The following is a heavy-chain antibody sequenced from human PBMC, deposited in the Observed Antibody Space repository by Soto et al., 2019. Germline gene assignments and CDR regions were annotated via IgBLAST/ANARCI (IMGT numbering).Heavy chain of an antibody. CDR2: IKPDGSGI. CDR3: TAWDRSSWFDY. J-gene: IGHJ4*02. V-gene: IGHV3-7*05. Sequence: GGSLRLSCVGSGFIFNTYSMNWVRQVPGKGLEWVGNIKPDGSGIYYADSMEGRFTISRDNARNSLFLEINNLRAEDTAVYYCTAWDRSSWFDYWGQGTLVTVSS. D-gene: IGHD6-13*01. CDR1: GFIFNTYS.